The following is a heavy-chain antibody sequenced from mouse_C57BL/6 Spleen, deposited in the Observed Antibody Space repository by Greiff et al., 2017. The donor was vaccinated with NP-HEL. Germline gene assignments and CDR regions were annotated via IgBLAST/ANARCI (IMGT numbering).Heavy chain of an antibody. CDR3: ARADCDENYYAMDY. V-gene: IGHV1-55*01. J-gene: IGHJ4*01. CDR2: IYPGSGST. Sequence: VQLQQPGAELVKPGASVKMSCKASGYTFTSYWITWVKQRPGQGLEWIGDIYPGSGSTNYNEKFKSKATLTVDTSSSTAYMQLSSLTSEDSAVYYCARADCDENYYAMDYWGQGTSVTVSS. D-gene: IGHD2-13*01. CDR1: GYTFTSYW.